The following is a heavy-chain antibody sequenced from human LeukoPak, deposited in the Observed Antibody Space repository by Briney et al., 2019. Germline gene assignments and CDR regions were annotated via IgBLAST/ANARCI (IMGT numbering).Heavy chain of an antibody. V-gene: IGHV3-23*01. Sequence: PGGSLRLSCAASGFIFSSHGMNWVRQAPGKGLEWVSGISPSGDATFYADSVKGRFTISRDNSKNTLYLQMNSLRAEDTAVYYCAKDRIIDYGDYVPPVADYWGQGTLVTVSS. J-gene: IGHJ4*02. CDR1: GFIFSSHG. CDR2: ISPSGDAT. D-gene: IGHD4-17*01. CDR3: AKDRIIDYGDYVPPVADY.